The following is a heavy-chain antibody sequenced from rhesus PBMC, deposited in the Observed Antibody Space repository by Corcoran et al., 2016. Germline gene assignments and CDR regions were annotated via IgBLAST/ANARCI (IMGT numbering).Heavy chain of an antibody. Sequence: QVQLVQSAAEVKQPGASVKVFCKASGYTFTCYGINGGRLALGHRLEWMEGNRNNTGKPTYAQGLKERFTFSMDTSISTAYLQISSLKAEDTAVYYCARHSGSYYYLFDFWGQGVLVTVSS. CDR3: ARHSGSYYYLFDF. J-gene: IGHJ4*01. D-gene: IGHD3-16*01. CDR2: NRNNTGKP. V-gene: IGHV7-114*01. CDR1: GYTFTCYG.